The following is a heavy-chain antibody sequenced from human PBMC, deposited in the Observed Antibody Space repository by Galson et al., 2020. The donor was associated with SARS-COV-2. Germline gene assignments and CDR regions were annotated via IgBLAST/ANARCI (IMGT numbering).Heavy chain of an antibody. CDR2: IILMFGTA. CDR1: GGTFSTYA. Sequence: SVKVSCKASGGTFSTYAISWVRQAPGQRLEWMGGIILMFGTANYAQKFQGRVTITADASTSTVYMELSSLRSEDTAFYYCARRRWLQSGYYFDDWGQGTLVTVAS. D-gene: IGHD5-12*01. CDR3: ARRRWLQSGYYFDD. J-gene: IGHJ4*02. V-gene: IGHV1-69*13.